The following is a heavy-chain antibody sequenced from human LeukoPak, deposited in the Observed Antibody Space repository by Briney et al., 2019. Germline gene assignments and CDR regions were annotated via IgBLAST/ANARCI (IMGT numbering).Heavy chain of an antibody. J-gene: IGHJ4*02. CDR1: VGSLSSSSYY. CDR3: ARSRDGYGPG. Sequence: SETLSLTCTVSVGSLSSSSYYWGCIRPPPGKRLEWIVSIYYRGSTYSNPPLKSRVTITVDTSKNQFSLKLSSVTAADRAVYYCARSRDGYGPGWGQGTLVTVSS. CDR2: IYYRGST. V-gene: IGHV4-39*01. D-gene: IGHD5-24*01.